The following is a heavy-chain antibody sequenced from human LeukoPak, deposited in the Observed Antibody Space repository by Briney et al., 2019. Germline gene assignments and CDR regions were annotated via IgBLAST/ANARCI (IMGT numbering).Heavy chain of an antibody. CDR2: IKTYNGDT. Sequence: GASVKVSCRASGYTFTTYGINWVRQAPGQGHEWMGWIKTYNGDTNTAQKFLDRIIMTTDKSTGTAYMELRSLRSDDTAVYYCAKDVGRQWLTNYYSHGMDVWGQGTTVIVSS. CDR3: AKDVGRQWLTNYYSHGMDV. D-gene: IGHD6-19*01. V-gene: IGHV1-18*01. J-gene: IGHJ6*02. CDR1: GYTFTTYG.